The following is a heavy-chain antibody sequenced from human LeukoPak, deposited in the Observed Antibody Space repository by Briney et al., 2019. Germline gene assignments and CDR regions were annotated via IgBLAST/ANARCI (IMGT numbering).Heavy chain of an antibody. J-gene: IGHJ3*02. Sequence: PGGSLRLSCAASGFTFSSYSMNWVRQAPWKGLEWVSYISSSSSYIYYADSVKGRFTISRDNAKNSLYLQMNSLRAEDTAVYYCARWRIDSSGWYDAFDIWGQGTMVTVSS. CDR1: GFTFSSYS. CDR3: ARWRIDSSGWYDAFDI. CDR2: ISSSSSYI. V-gene: IGHV3-21*05. D-gene: IGHD6-19*01.